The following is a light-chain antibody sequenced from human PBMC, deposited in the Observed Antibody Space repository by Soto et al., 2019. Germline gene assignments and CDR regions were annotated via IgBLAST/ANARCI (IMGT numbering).Light chain of an antibody. CDR2: KAS. J-gene: IGKJ1*01. CDR3: QQYNSYPWT. CDR1: QNISSY. Sequence: DIQMTQSPSSLSASVGDRVTITCLASQNISSYLNWYQQKPGKAPKLLIYKASSLESGVPSRFSGSGSGTEFTLTISSLQPDDFATYYCQQYNSYPWTFGQGTKVDI. V-gene: IGKV1-5*03.